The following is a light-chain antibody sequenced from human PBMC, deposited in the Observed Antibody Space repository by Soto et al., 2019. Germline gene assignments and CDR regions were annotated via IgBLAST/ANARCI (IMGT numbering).Light chain of an antibody. CDR3: SSYTSSINYV. CDR2: QVT. CDR1: SSDFDLYKY. Sequence: QSALTQPASVSGSPGQSITISCTGTSSDFDLYKYVSWYQQHPGKAPKLMIYQVTNRPSGVSNRFSGSKSGNTASLTTSGLQAEDEADYYCSSYTSSINYVFGTGTKVTVL. J-gene: IGLJ1*01. V-gene: IGLV2-14*01.